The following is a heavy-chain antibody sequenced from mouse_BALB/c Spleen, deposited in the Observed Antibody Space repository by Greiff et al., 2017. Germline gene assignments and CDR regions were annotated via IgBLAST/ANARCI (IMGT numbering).Heavy chain of an antibody. Sequence: VQLQQSGPELVKPGASVKMSCKASGYTFTSYVMHWVKQKPGQGLEWIGYINPYNDGTKYNEKFKGKATLTSDKSSSTAYMELSSLTSEDSAVYYRARENSPSRTWFAYWGQGTLVTVSA. J-gene: IGHJ3*01. CDR2: INPYNDGT. CDR3: ARENSPSRTWFAY. CDR1: GYTFTSYV. D-gene: IGHD3-1*01. V-gene: IGHV1-14*01.